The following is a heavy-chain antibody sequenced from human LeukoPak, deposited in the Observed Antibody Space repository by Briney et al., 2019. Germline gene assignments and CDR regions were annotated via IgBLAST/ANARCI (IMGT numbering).Heavy chain of an antibody. CDR1: GGSFSGYY. CDR3: ASGTDSRKSGY. V-gene: IGHV4-34*01. J-gene: IGHJ4*02. Sequence: SETLSLTCAVYGGSFSGYYWSWIRQPPGKGLEWIGEINHSGSTNYNPSLKSRVTISVDTSKNQFSLKMTSVTAADTAVYYCASGTDSRKSGYWGQGTLVTVSS. CDR2: INHSGST. D-gene: IGHD3-22*01.